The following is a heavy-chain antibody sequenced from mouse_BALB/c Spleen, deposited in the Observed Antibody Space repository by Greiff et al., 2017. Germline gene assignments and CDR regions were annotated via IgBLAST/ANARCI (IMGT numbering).Heavy chain of an antibody. CDR1: GFSLSTSGMG. V-gene: IGHV8-8*01. CDR3: ARDYYYGSSYLYYAMDY. CDR2: IWWDDDK. Sequence: LKESGPGILQPSQTLSLTCSFSGFSLSTSGMGVGWIRQPSGQGLEWLAHIWWDDDKRYNPALKSRLTISKDTSSNQVFLKIASVDTADTATYYCARDYYYGSSYLYYAMDYWGQGTSVTVSS. J-gene: IGHJ4*01. D-gene: IGHD1-1*01.